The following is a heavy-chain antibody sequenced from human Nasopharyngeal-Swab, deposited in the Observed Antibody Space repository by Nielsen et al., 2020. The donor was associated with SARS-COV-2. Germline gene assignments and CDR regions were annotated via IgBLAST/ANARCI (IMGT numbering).Heavy chain of an antibody. CDR1: GFSFSDYY. V-gene: IGHV3-11*03. CDR3: ARSPVTIEVHYYYGLDV. J-gene: IGHJ6*02. D-gene: IGHD3-10*01. Sequence: GESLSLSCAVSGFSFSDYYMSWIRHAPGEGSEWVSYIISRTSYTKYADSVKGRFTISRDDPRNSLYLQMNNLRVEDTAVYYCARSPVTIEVHYYYGLDVWGQGTTVTVSS. CDR2: IISRTSYT.